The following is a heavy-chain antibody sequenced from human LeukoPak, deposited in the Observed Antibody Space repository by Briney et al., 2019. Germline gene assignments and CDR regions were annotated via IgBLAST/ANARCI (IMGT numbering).Heavy chain of an antibody. CDR2: IWYGGSNK. CDR1: GSTFSSYG. CDR3: AIDNGAFDI. Sequence: GGSLRLSCADSGSTFSSYGMQWVRQAPGKGLEWVAVIWYGGSNKYYADSVKGRFTISRDNAKDSLYLQMNSLRAEDTAVYYCAIDNGAFDIWGQWTMVTVSS. V-gene: IGHV3-33*08. J-gene: IGHJ3*02.